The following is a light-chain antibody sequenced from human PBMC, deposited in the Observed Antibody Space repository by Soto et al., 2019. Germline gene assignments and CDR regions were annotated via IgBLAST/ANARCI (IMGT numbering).Light chain of an antibody. CDR1: SNDIGTYEY. J-gene: IGLJ1*01. CDR3: SSYTTGSTLPWV. V-gene: IGLV2-14*01. CDR2: GVN. Sequence: QSVLTQPASVSGSPGQSITISCTGSSNDIGTYEYVSWHQHHPGRAPKLIIFGVNDRPSGISDRFSGSKSGNTASLTIFGLQLEDEAVYYCSSYTTGSTLPWVFGTGTKDTVL.